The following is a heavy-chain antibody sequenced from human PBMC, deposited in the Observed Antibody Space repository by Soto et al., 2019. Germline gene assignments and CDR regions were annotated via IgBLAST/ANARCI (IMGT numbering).Heavy chain of an antibody. J-gene: IGHJ5*02. V-gene: IGHV3-23*01. D-gene: IGHD1-26*01. CDR2: VSGSGDST. CDR1: GFTFSSYA. CDR3: AKDPRGYSANYGGPNWFHP. Sequence: EVQLLESGGGLVQPGGSLRLSCAASGFTFSSYAMSWVRQAPGKGLEWVSGVSGSGDSTYYADSVKGRFTISRDNSKNXVXXQRNSLRAEDTAVYYCAKDPRGYSANYGGPNWFHPWGQGTLVAVSS.